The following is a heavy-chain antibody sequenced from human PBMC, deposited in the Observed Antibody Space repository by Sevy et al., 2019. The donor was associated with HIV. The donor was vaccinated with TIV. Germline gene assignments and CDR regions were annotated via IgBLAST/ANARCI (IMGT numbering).Heavy chain of an antibody. CDR3: ARVGGDTAMFTQSLDY. J-gene: IGHJ4*02. D-gene: IGHD5-18*01. Sequence: SETLSLTCTVSGGSISSGGYYWSWIRQHPGKGLEWIGYIYYSGSTYYNPSLKSRVTISVDTSKNQFSLKLSSVTAADTAVYYCARVGGDTAMFTQSLDYWGQGTLVTVSS. V-gene: IGHV4-31*03. CDR1: GGSISSGGYY. CDR2: IYYSGST.